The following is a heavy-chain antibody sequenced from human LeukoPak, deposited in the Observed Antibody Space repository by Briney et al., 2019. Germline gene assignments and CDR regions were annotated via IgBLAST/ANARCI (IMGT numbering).Heavy chain of an antibody. Sequence: GGSLRLSCAASGFTLSSYGMRWVRQAAGKGLEWVAFIRYDGSNKYYADSVKGRSTISRATSKNPPCLQMNSVRAEDTAVYYCAKDVGKQPSDYWGQGTLVTVSS. J-gene: IGHJ4*02. CDR3: AKDVGKQPSDY. V-gene: IGHV3-30*02. D-gene: IGHD6-13*01. CDR2: IRYDGSNK. CDR1: GFTLSSYG.